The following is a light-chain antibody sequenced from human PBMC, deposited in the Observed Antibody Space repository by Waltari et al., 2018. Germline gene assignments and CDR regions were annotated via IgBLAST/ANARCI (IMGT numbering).Light chain of an antibody. Sequence: QSVLTQPPSVSGAPGQRVTISCTGRSSNVGAGYDVHWYQQLPGAAPKFLIPDKNDRPSGVPDGFSASKSGTTASLAITGLQAEDEADYYCQSYDSSLSAWVFGGGTKRTVL. CDR1: SSNVGAGYD. J-gene: IGLJ3*02. CDR3: QSYDSSLSAWV. V-gene: IGLV1-40*01. CDR2: DKN.